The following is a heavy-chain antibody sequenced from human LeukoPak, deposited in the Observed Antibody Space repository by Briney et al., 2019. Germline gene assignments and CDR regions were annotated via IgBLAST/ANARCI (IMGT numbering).Heavy chain of an antibody. V-gene: IGHV3-15*01. CDR3: TTDRGIAVRPLFDY. CDR2: VKSKSDGGTI. J-gene: IGHJ4*02. Sequence: GGSLRLSCAASGFTFSNAWMSWVRQAPGKRLEWVGRVKSKSDGGTIDYGAPVKGRFTISRDDSKNMLYLQMNSLQTEDTAVYYCTTDRGIAVRPLFDYWGQGTLVTVSS. D-gene: IGHD6-19*01. CDR1: GFTFSNAW.